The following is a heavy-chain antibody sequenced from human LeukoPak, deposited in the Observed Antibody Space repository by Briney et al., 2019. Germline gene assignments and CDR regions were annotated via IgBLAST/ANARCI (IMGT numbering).Heavy chain of an antibody. J-gene: IGHJ4*02. D-gene: IGHD2-8*01. CDR2: XXXSGGDT. CDR3: AKDRSCTNNICHGDFDY. CDR1: GXTFSNYA. V-gene: IGHV3-23*01. Sequence: PGGSLRLSCAASGXTFSNYAMXXXXXXXXXXXXXXSXXXXSGGDTYYADSGXXXXTISRDXXXNTLYLQMNSLRAEDTAVYYCAKDRSCTNNICHGDFDYWGQGTLVTVSP.